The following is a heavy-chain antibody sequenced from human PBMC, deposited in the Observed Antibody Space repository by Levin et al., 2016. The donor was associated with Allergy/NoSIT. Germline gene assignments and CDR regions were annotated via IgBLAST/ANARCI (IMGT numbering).Heavy chain of an antibody. V-gene: IGHV2-5*02. J-gene: IGHJ5*02. CDR3: ARGDDFWTGYGWFDA. CDR2: MYWDDDK. D-gene: IGHD3/OR15-3a*01. CDR1: GFSLSTTGVG. Sequence: SGPTLVKPTRTLTLACTFSGFSLSTTGVGVGWLRQPPGKALQWLALMYWDDDKRYNPSVNSRLTITKDTSKNQVVLRMTNVDPVDTATYYCARGDDFWTGYGWFDAWGQGSLVTVSS.